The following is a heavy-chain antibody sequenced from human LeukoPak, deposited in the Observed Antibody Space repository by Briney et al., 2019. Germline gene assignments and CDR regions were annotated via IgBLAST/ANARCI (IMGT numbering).Heavy chain of an antibody. D-gene: IGHD6-19*01. CDR3: ARDRVYRSRRRSRYYFDY. CDR1: GFTVSSDY. CDR2: MDGGGST. J-gene: IGHJ4*02. V-gene: IGHV3-66*01. Sequence: GGSLSLSCAASGFTVSSDYMSWVRQAPGKGLEWVSVMDGGGSTYTADPEKGSFTTSRETSKNTLYLHMNTLRDADTAVYYSARDRVYRSRRRSRYYFDYWGQGTLLTVSS.